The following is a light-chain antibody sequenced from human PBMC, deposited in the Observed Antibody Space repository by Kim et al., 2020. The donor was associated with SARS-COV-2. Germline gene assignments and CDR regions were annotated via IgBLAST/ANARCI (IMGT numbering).Light chain of an antibody. V-gene: IGKV3-11*01. J-gene: IGKJ4*01. CDR2: DAS. Sequence: SLSPGERATRSCRASQSVSSYLAWYQQKPGQAPRLLIYDASTRATGTPARFSGSGSGTDFTLTISSLEPEDFAVYYCQQRSNWRGTFGGGTKVEI. CDR1: QSVSSY. CDR3: QQRSNWRGT.